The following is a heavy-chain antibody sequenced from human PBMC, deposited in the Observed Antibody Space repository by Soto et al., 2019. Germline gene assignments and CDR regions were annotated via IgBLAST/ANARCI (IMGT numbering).Heavy chain of an antibody. D-gene: IGHD2-15*01. Sequence: QVQLVESGGGVVQPGRSLRLSCAASGFTFSSYALHWVRQAPGKGLEWVAVISYDGNNKYYADSVKGRFTISTDNSKNTLYLQMNSLRAEDTAVYYCARAGCDGGSCYTLVGLRYGMDVWGQGTTVTVSS. V-gene: IGHV3-30-3*01. J-gene: IGHJ6*02. CDR3: ARAGCDGGSCYTLVGLRYGMDV. CDR1: GFTFSSYA. CDR2: ISYDGNNK.